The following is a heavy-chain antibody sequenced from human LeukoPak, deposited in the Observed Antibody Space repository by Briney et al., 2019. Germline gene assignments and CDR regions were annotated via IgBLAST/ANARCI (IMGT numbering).Heavy chain of an antibody. D-gene: IGHD5-18*01. Sequence: PSETLSLTCTVCGDSIRSYYWSWIRQPPGKGLEWIGYNYSSGSTNYHPSLKSRVTISVDTSKNQFSLKLSSVTAADTAVYYCVRLSLDTAIRNYYFDLWGRGTLVTVSS. CDR1: GDSIRSYY. CDR2: NYSSGST. J-gene: IGHJ2*01. CDR3: VRLSLDTAIRNYYFDL. V-gene: IGHV4-59*08.